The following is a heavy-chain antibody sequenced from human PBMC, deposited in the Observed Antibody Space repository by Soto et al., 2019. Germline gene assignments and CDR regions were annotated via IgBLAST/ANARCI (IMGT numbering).Heavy chain of an antibody. V-gene: IGHV2-5*02. CDR3: AHDSNGWYDMDV. J-gene: IGHJ6*02. CDR2: IYWDDDK. Sequence: QITLKESGPTLVKPTQTLTLTCTFSGFSLTTRGVGVAWIRQPPGKALEWLALIYWDDDKRYSPSLKSRLTITKDTSKNQVVLTMTNMDPVDTATYYCAHDSNGWYDMDVWGQGTTVTVSS. CDR1: GFSLTTRGVG. D-gene: IGHD6-19*01.